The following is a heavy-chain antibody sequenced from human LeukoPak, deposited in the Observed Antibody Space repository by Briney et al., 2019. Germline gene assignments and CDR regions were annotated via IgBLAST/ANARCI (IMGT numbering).Heavy chain of an antibody. CDR1: GYTFTTYG. CDR3: ARDIGSGSGWREPRN. V-gene: IGHV1-18*01. Sequence: ASVKISCKTSGYTFTTYGISWVRQAPGQGLEWMGWISAYNGNTNYAQKLQGRLTMTTDTSTSTAYMELRSLRSDDTAVYYCARDIGSGSGWREPRNWGQGTLVTVSS. D-gene: IGHD6-19*01. J-gene: IGHJ4*02. CDR2: ISAYNGNT.